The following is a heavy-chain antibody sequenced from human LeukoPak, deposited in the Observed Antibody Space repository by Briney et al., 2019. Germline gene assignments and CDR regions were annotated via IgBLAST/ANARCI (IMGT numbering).Heavy chain of an antibody. CDR2: IHYSGVT. CDR3: TRHAPSLYSGTHAY. J-gene: IGHJ4*02. CDR1: GGSISSDY. D-gene: IGHD1-26*01. V-gene: IGHV4-59*08. Sequence: SETLSLTCAVAGGSISSDYWSWIRQPPGKGLEWIGYIHYSGVTNYNPSLRTRVTISVDPSKNRFSLNLNSVTAADTAVYYCTRHAPSLYSGTHAYWGQGTLVTVSS.